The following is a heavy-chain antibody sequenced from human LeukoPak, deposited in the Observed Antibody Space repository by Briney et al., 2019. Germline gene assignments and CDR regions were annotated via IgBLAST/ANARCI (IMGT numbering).Heavy chain of an antibody. CDR2: IKTDGSNT. CDR3: ARDFLHLGG. Sequence: GGSLRLSCAASGFTFSSYWMHWVRHAPRKGLVWVSRIKTDGSNTNYADSVKGRFTISRDNAKNTLYLQMSSLRAEDTAVYYCARDFLHLGGWGQGTMVTVSS. V-gene: IGHV3-74*01. CDR1: GFTFSSYW. J-gene: IGHJ3*01. D-gene: IGHD3-16*01.